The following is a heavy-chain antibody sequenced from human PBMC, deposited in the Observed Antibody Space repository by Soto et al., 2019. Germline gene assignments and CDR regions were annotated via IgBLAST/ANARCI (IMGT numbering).Heavy chain of an antibody. V-gene: IGHV1-2*02. Sequence: QVQLLKSGAEVTKPGASVKFSLKASRHIFTDYLMHWVRQAPGQGLEWMGWINPNNGATHYGLSFQGRVTMPRDTRIISDYMELRSPRSDGTAVYYWASQDPGARFDPWGQGTLVIVSS. CDR1: RHIFTDYL. J-gene: IGHJ5*02. CDR3: ASQDPGARFDP. CDR2: INPNNGAT.